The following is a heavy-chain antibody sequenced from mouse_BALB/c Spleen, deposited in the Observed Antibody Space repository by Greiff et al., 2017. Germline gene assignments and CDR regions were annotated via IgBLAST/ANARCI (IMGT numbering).Heavy chain of an antibody. CDR1: GFTFTDYY. CDR3: ARAYYDYPWFAY. D-gene: IGHD2-4*01. CDR2: IRNKANGYTT. Sequence: EVKLEESGGGLVQPGGSLRLSCATSGFTFTDYYMSWVRQPPGKALEWLGFIRNKANGYTTEYSASVKGRFTVSRDNSQSILYLQMNTLRAEDSVTYYCARAYYDYPWFAYWGQGTLVTVSA. V-gene: IGHV7-3*02. J-gene: IGHJ3*01.